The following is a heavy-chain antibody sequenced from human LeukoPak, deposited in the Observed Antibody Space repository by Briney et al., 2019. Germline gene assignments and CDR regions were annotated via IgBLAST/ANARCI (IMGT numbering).Heavy chain of an antibody. D-gene: IGHD3-22*01. CDR2: INPNSGGT. CDR1: GYTFTGYY. V-gene: IGHV1-2*02. J-gene: IGHJ4*02. CDR3: ARDPGGLYYYDSSGYCST. Sequence: GASVKVSCKASGYTFTGYYMHWVRQVPGQGLEWMGWINPNSGGTNYAQKFQGRVTMTRDTSISTAYMELSRLRSDDTAVYYCARDPGGLYYYDSSGYCSTWGQGTLVTVSS.